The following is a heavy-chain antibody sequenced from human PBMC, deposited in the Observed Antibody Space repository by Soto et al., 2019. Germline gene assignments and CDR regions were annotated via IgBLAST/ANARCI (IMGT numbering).Heavy chain of an antibody. CDR3: ARHDYSNGGMDV. D-gene: IGHD4-4*01. Sequence: GSLKLSRKGSGYSFTSYWISWVRQMPGKGLEWMGRIDPSDSYTNYSPSFQGHVTISADKSISTAYLQWSSLKASDTAMYYCARHDYSNGGMDVWGQGTTVTVSS. J-gene: IGHJ6*02. CDR1: GYSFTSYW. CDR2: IDPSDSYT. V-gene: IGHV5-10-1*01.